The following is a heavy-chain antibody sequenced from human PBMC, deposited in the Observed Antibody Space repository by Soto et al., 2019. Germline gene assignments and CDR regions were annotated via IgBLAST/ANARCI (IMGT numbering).Heavy chain of an antibody. CDR3: ARAYTAMVTGAFDI. Sequence: SETLSLTCAVSGYSISSSNWWDWIRQPPGKGLEWIGYIYYSGSTYYNPSLKSRVTMSVDTSKNQFSLKLSSVTAVDTAVYYCARAYTAMVTGAFDIWGQGTMVTVSS. J-gene: IGHJ3*02. CDR1: GYSISSSNW. V-gene: IGHV4-28*01. D-gene: IGHD5-18*01. CDR2: IYYSGST.